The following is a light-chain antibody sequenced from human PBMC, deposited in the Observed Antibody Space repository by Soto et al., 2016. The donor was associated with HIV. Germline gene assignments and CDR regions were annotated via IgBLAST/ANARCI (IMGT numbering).Light chain of an antibody. CDR1: ALPDQY. CDR2: KDI. J-gene: IGLJ2*01. V-gene: IGLV3-25*03. CDR3: QSADNSGAI. Sequence: SYELTQPPSVSVSHGQTARITCSGDALPDQYAFWYQQKPGKAPVQVIYKDIKRPSGIPERFSGSRSGTTVTLTISGVQAEDEGDYYCQSADNSGAIFGGGTKLSVL.